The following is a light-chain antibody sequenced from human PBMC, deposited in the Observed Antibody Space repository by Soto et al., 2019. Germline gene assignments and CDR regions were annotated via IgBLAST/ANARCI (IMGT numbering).Light chain of an antibody. CDR2: AAT. J-gene: IGKJ1*01. CDR1: QSVRKY. CDR3: QQYSGSPSWP. Sequence: VLTQSPAARSLSPGGGASLSCRAGQSVRKYLAWDQQKPGQAPRLLISAATNRATGIPDRFSGSGSGTDFTLTISRLEAEDFAVYFCQQYSGSPSWPFGQGTKV. V-gene: IGKV3-20*01.